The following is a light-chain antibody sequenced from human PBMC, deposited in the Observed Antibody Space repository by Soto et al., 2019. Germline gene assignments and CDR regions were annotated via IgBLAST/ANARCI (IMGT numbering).Light chain of an antibody. CDR3: QQSYSTPPT. V-gene: IGKV1-39*01. CDR1: QGISDY. J-gene: IGKJ2*01. CDR2: AAS. Sequence: DIRMTQSPSSLSASVGDTVTITCRASQGISDYLSWYQQKPGKAPKPLIFAASSLESGVPSRFSGSGSGTDFTLTISSLQPEDFATYYCQQSYSTPPTFGQGTNLEIK.